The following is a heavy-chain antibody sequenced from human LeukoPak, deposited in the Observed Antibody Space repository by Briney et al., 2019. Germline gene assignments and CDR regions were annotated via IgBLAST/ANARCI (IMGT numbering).Heavy chain of an antibody. CDR3: AGFRYSGYDWEYYFDY. CDR2: IYHSGST. J-gene: IGHJ4*02. D-gene: IGHD5-12*01. V-gene: IGHV4-30-2*01. CDR1: GVSISSGGYA. Sequence: SETLSLTCTVSGVSISSGGYAWSWIRQPPGEGLEWIGYIYHSGSTYYKSSLWSRVTISLDRSKNQFSLTLSSVTAADTAIYYCAGFRYSGYDWEYYFDYWGQGTLVTVSS.